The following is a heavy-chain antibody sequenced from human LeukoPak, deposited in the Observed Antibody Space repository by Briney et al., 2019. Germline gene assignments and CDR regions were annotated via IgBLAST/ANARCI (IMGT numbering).Heavy chain of an antibody. Sequence: ASVKVSCKASGYTFTGYYMHWVRQAPRQGLEWMGWINPNSGGTNYAQKFQGRVTMTRDTSISTAYMELSRLRSDDTAVYYCAXXXXXXERRLLFDYWGQGTLVTVSS. J-gene: IGHJ4*02. D-gene: IGHD1-1*01. CDR2: INPNSGGT. CDR3: AXXXXXXERRLLFDY. V-gene: IGHV1-2*02. CDR1: GYTFTGYY.